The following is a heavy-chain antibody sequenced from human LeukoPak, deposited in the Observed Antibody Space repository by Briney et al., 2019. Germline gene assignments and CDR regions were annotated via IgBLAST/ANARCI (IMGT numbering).Heavy chain of an antibody. CDR1: GFTFSSYA. J-gene: IGHJ5*02. V-gene: IGHV3-30*04. Sequence: GGSLRLSCAASGFTFSSYAMHWVRQAPGKGLEWVAVISYDGSNKYYADSVKGRFTISRDNSKNTLYLQMNSLRAEDTAVYCCARGGPYILNWFDPWGQGTLVTVSS. CDR2: ISYDGSNK. CDR3: ARGGPYILNWFDP.